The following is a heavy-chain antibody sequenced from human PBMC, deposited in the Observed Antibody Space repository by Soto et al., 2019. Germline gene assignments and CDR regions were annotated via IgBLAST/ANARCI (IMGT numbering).Heavy chain of an antibody. J-gene: IGHJ6*03. D-gene: IGHD3-3*01. CDR2: ISSSSSTI. Sequence: GGSLRLSCAASGFTFSSYSMNWVRQAPGKGLEWVSYISSSSSTIYYADSVKGRFTISRDNAKNSLYLQMNSLRAEDTAVYYCAREGVTIFGVVITQYYYYYYMDVWGKGTTVTVSS. V-gene: IGHV3-48*01. CDR1: GFTFSSYS. CDR3: AREGVTIFGVVITQYYYYYYMDV.